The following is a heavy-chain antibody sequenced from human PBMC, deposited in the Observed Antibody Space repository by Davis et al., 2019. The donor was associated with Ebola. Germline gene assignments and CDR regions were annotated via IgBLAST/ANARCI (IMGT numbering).Heavy chain of an antibody. D-gene: IGHD5-12*01. CDR1: GFTFSNYA. Sequence: GESLKISCKVSGFTFSNYAMTWVRQAPGKGLEWVANIKQDGSEIHYVDSVKGRFSISRDDAKNSLYLQMNSLRDEDTAVYYCARHRGSGYNGALDYWGQGTLVTVSS. CDR2: IKQDGSEI. J-gene: IGHJ4*02. V-gene: IGHV3-7*01. CDR3: ARHRGSGYNGALDY.